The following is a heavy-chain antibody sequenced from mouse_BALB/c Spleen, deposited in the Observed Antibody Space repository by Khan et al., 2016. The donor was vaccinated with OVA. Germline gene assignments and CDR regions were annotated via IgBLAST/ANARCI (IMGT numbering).Heavy chain of an antibody. D-gene: IGHD1-2*01. Sequence: QVQLKQSGAELARPGASVKLSCKASGYTFTDYYINWVKLRTGQGLEWIGEISPGSGDTYYNERFKGKAPLTAYKSSSTAYMQLSSLTSEASAVYFCARRNYFGYTFAYWGQGTLVTVSA. CDR1: GYTFTDYY. V-gene: IGHV1-77*01. CDR2: ISPGSGDT. J-gene: IGHJ3*01. CDR3: ARRNYFGYTFAY.